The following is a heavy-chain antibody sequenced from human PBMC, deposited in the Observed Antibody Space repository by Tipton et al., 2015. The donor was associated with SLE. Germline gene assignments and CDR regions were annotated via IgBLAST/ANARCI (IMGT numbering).Heavy chain of an antibody. J-gene: IGHJ3*02. CDR2: IYLSGST. Sequence: TLSLTCAVSDFSVSSSHYCGWFRQPPGKGLAWIGTIYLSGSTYYNPSLKSRVSISEDTSRNQFSLNLSSVTAADTAVYDCARAVARVVYARVRAFDIWGQGTLVTVSS. D-gene: IGHD2-8*02. CDR1: DFSVSSSHY. CDR3: ARAVARVVYARVRAFDI. V-gene: IGHV4-38-2*01.